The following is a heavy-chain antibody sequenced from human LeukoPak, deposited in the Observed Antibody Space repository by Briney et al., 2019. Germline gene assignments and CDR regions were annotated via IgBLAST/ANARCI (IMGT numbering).Heavy chain of an antibody. CDR1: GCTFSSYA. CDR3: AKGYCRGISCYSDY. D-gene: IGHD2-2*02. Sequence: GGSLRLSCAASGCTFSSYAMSWVRQAPGKGLEWVSGISGSGGSTYYADSVKGRFTISRDNSKNRLYLQMNSLRAEDTAVYYCAKGYCRGISCYSDYWGQGTLVTVSS. V-gene: IGHV3-23*01. CDR2: ISGSGGST. J-gene: IGHJ4*02.